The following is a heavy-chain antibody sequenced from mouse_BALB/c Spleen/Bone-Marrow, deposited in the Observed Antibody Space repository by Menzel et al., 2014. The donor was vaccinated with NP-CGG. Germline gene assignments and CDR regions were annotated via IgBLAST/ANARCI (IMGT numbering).Heavy chain of an antibody. CDR2: IHPNSGNS. Sequence: QVQLQQSGSVLVRPGASVKLSCKASGYTFTNSWMHWAKQRPGQGLERIGEIHPNSGNSNYNEKFKGKATLTVDTSSSTAYVDLSSLTSEDSAVYYCARHHRYAYYIDHLGQGTTLPVSS. J-gene: IGHJ2*01. V-gene: IGHV1S130*01. CDR1: GYTFTNSW. CDR3: ARHHRYAYYIDH. D-gene: IGHD2-14*01.